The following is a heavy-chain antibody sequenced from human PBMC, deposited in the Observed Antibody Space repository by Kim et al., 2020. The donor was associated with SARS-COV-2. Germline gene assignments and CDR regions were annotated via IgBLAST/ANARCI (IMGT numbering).Heavy chain of an antibody. CDR1: GYTFTSNG. CDR2: IGPYNGNT. CDR3: ARGGRSGMDV. D-gene: IGHD3-16*01. Sequence: ASVKVSCKASGYTFTSNGITWVRQAPGQGLEWMGWIGPYNGNTNYAQKLQGRITMTTDTSTTTASMELRSLGSDDTAVYYCARGGRSGMDVWGQGTTVTVSS. J-gene: IGHJ6*02. V-gene: IGHV1-18*01.